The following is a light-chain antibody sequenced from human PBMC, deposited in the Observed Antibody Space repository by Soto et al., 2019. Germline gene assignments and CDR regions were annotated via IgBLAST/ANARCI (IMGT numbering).Light chain of an antibody. J-gene: IGKJ3*01. CDR3: MQALQTPFT. V-gene: IGKV2-28*01. CDR1: QSLLHSNGYNY. CDR2: LGS. Sequence: DIVMTQSPLSLPVTPGEPASISCRSSQSLLHSNGYNYLDWYLQKPGQSPQLLIYLGSNRAYGVPERFSGSGSGTDFTLKISRVEAEDVGVYDCMQALQTPFTFGPGTKVDIK.